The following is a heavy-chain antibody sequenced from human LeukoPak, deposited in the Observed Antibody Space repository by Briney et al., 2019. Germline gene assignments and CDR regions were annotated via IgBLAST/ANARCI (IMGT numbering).Heavy chain of an antibody. V-gene: IGHV4-31*03. CDR2: IYYSGST. D-gene: IGHD3-22*01. J-gene: IGHJ5*02. CDR1: GGSISSSSYY. CDR3: ARESLYYDSSGLGNWFDP. Sequence: PSETLSLTCTVSGGSISSSSYYWGWIRQPPGKGLEWIGYIYYSGSTYYNPSLKSRVTISVDTSKNQFSLKLSSVTAADTAVYYCARESLYYDSSGLGNWFDPWGQGTLVTVSS.